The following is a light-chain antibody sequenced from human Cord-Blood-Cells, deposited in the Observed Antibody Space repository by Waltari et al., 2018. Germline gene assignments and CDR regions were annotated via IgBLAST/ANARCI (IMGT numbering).Light chain of an antibody. Sequence: EIVLTQSPGTLSLSQGERATLSCRASQSVSSSYLAWYQQKPGQAPRLLIYGASSRATGIQDRFSGSGSGTDFTLTISRLEPEDFAVYYCQQYGSSPIFTFGPGTKVDIK. CDR1: QSVSSSY. J-gene: IGKJ3*01. CDR2: GAS. CDR3: QQYGSSPIFT. V-gene: IGKV3-20*01.